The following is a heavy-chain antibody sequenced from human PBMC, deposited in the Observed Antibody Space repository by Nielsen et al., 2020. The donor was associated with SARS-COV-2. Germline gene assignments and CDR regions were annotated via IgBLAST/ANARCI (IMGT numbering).Heavy chain of an antibody. CDR1: GYSFTSYW. CDR2: IDPSDSYT. V-gene: IGHV5-10-1*01. J-gene: IGHJ5*02. CDR3: ARRNDSSGYYQDWFDP. Sequence: GESLKISCQGSGYSFTSYWISWVRQMPGKGLEWMGRIDPSDSYTNYSPSFQGHVTISADKSISTAYLQWSSLKASDTAMYYCARRNDSSGYYQDWFDPWGQGTLVTVSS. D-gene: IGHD3-22*01.